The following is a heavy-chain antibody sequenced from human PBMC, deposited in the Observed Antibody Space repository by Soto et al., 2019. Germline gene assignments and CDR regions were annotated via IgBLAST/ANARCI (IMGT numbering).Heavy chain of an antibody. J-gene: IGHJ5*01. CDR2: ISGSGGST. Sequence: PGGSLRLSCAASGFTFSSYAMSWVRQAPGKGLEWVSAISGSGGSTYYADSVKGRFTISRDNSKNTLYLQMNSLRAEDTAVYYCARGPHGYSYGDSWGQGTLVTVSS. V-gene: IGHV3-23*01. CDR3: ARGPHGYSYGDS. D-gene: IGHD5-18*01. CDR1: GFTFSSYA.